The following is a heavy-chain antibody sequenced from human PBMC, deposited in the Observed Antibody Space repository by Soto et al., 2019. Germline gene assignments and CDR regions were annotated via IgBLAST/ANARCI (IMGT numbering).Heavy chain of an antibody. Sequence: EVQLVQSGAEVKKPGESLKISCKGSGYSFTSYWIAWVRQMPGKGLEWMGIIYPGDSDTGYSPSFQGQVTISADVSTSTAYLQWSSLRATDTAIYYCARRLDGSAYYLRDWGQGTLVTVSS. CDR2: IYPGDSDT. V-gene: IGHV5-51*03. CDR3: ARRLDGSAYYLRD. CDR1: GYSFTSYW. D-gene: IGHD3-22*01. J-gene: IGHJ4*02.